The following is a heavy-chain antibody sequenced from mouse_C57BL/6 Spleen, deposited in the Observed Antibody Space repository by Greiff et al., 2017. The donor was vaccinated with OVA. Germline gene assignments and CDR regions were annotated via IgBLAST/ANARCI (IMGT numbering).Heavy chain of an antibody. CDR3: AIEGSSYDYAMGY. D-gene: IGHD1-1*01. Sequence: QVQLQQSGAELVKPGASVKVSCKASGYTFTSYWMHWVKQRPGQGLEWIGRIHPSDSDTNYNQKFKGKATLTVDKSSSTAYMQLSSLTSEDSAVYYCAIEGSSYDYAMGYWGQGTSVTVSS. J-gene: IGHJ4*01. CDR2: IHPSDSDT. V-gene: IGHV1-74*01. CDR1: GYTFTSYW.